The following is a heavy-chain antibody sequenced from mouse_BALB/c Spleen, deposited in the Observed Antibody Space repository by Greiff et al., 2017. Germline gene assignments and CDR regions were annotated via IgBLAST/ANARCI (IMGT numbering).Heavy chain of an antibody. J-gene: IGHJ3*01. CDR3: ARDGVTTPAWFAY. Sequence: VQRVESGPGLVAPSQSLSITCTVSGFSLTSYGVHWVRQPPGKGLEWLGVIWAGGSTNYNSALMSRLSISKDNSKSQVFLKMNSLQTDDTAMYYCARDGVTTPAWFAYWGQGTLVTVSA. CDR2: IWAGGST. D-gene: IGHD2-2*01. CDR1: GFSLTSYG. V-gene: IGHV2-9*02.